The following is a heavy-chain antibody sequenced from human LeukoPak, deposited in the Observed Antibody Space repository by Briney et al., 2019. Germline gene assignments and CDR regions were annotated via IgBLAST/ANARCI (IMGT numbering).Heavy chain of an antibody. J-gene: IGHJ4*02. V-gene: IGHV1-2*02. CDR2: INPSSGGV. D-gene: IGHD2/OR15-2a*01. CDR3: ARGGLDVMRSGLWKPLEY. Sequence: ASVKVSCKASGYSFTAYYIHWVRQAPGQGLERMGWINPSSGGVHFAQEFQGRVTMPSDTSSRTAFMELSRLRSDDTAIYYCARGGLDVMRSGLWKPLEYWGQGTLVTVSS. CDR1: GYSFTAYY.